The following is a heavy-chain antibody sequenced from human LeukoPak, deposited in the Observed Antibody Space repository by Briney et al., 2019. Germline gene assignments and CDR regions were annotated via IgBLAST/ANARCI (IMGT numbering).Heavy chain of an antibody. CDR2: IYTTGST. V-gene: IGHV4-4*07. D-gene: IGHD2-2*01. Sequence: SETLSLTCTVSGGSISPYYWSWIRQPAGKGLEWIGRIYTTGSTNYNPSLKSRVTISVDTSKNQFSLKLSSVTAADTAVYYCARSKTYRSTWNTDYWGQGTLVTVSS. J-gene: IGHJ4*02. CDR3: ARSKTYRSTWNTDY. CDR1: GGSISPYY.